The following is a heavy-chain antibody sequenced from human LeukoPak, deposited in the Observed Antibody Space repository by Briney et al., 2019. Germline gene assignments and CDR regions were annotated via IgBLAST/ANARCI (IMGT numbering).Heavy chain of an antibody. CDR3: ARHLNGGTHPLDN. CDR1: GASMSGQH. D-gene: IGHD2-8*01. Sequence: SETLSLTCSVSGASMSGQHWSWIRQAPGKGLEWIAWIHYDGRTNYNPSLKSRLSLSVDTSTNQFSLSLNSVTAADTAVYFCARHLNGGTHPLDNWGPGIRVIVSP. V-gene: IGHV4-59*08. CDR2: IHYDGRT. J-gene: IGHJ4*02.